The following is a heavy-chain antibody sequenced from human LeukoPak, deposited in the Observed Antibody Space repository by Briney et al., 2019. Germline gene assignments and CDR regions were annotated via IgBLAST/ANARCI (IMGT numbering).Heavy chain of an antibody. D-gene: IGHD3-3*01. V-gene: IGHV4-59*01. Sequence: SETLSLTCTVSGGSISSYYWSWIRQPPGKGLEWIGYIYYSGSTNYNPSLKSRVTISVDTSKNQFSLKLSSVTAADTAVYYCARVVSYDFWSGYSNWFDPWGQGTLVTVSS. CDR2: IYYSGST. CDR1: GGSISSYY. J-gene: IGHJ5*02. CDR3: ARVVSYDFWSGYSNWFDP.